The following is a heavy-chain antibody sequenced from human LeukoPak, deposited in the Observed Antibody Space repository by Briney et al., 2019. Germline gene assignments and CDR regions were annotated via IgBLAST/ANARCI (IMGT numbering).Heavy chain of an antibody. D-gene: IGHD1-26*01. CDR2: INHSGST. V-gene: IGHV4-34*01. CDR1: GGSFSGYY. CDR3: ARRGFLVGATFGY. Sequence: SETLSLTCAVYGGSFSGYYWSWIRQPPGKGLEWIGEINHSGSTNYNPSPKSRVTISVDTSKNQFSLKLSSVTAADTAVYYCARRGFLVGATFGYWGQGTLVTVSS. J-gene: IGHJ4*02.